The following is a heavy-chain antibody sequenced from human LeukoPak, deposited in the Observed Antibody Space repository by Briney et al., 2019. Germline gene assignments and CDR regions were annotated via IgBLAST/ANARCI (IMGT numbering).Heavy chain of an antibody. J-gene: IGHJ4*02. D-gene: IGHD1-26*01. V-gene: IGHV3-7*01. CDR2: IKQDGSDK. Sequence: PGGSLRLSCAASGFTFSSYWMSWVRQAPGKGLEWVANIKQDGSDKYYVHSVKGRFTISRDNAKNSLYLQMNSLRAEDTAVYYCAREKSGSNAAFDYWGQGTLVTVSS. CDR3: AREKSGSNAAFDY. CDR1: GFTFSSYW.